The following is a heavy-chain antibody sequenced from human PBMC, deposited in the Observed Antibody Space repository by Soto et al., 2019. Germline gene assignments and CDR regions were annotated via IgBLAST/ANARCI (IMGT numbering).Heavy chain of an antibody. CDR2: ISSSSGTI. Sequence: EVQLVESGGGLVQPGGALRLSCAASGFTFSSYSMNWVRQAPGKGLEWVSYISSSSGTIYYRKSVKGRFTISRDNAKNSLYLQMNSLRAEDTAVYYCATDLRGYCSSASCPGLDYWGQGTLVTVSS. CDR3: ATDLRGYCSSASCPGLDY. CDR1: GFTFSSYS. V-gene: IGHV3-48*01. J-gene: IGHJ4*02. D-gene: IGHD2-2*01.